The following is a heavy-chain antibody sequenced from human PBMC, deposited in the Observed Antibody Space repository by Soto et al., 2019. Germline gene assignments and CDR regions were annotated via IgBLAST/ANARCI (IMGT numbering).Heavy chain of an antibody. CDR2: IYSGGGT. CDR1: LFIVSDNY. J-gene: IGHJ4*02. Sequence: EVRLVQSGGGLVQPGGSLRLSCAASLFIVSDNYMSWVRQAPGKGLEWVSLIYSGGGTDYAESVKGRFTICRDNSKNTLYLQMNSLKAEDTGIYYCATRMTTAPYWGQGTVVTVSS. V-gene: IGHV3-66*01. CDR3: ATRMTTAPY. D-gene: IGHD4-17*01.